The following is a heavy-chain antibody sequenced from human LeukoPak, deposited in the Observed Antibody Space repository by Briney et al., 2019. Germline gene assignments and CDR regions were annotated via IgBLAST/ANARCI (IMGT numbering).Heavy chain of an antibody. CDR2: IYYSGST. Sequence: SETLSLTCTVSGGSISSGDYYWSWIRQPPGKGLEWIGYIYYSGSTYYNPSLKSRVTISVDTSKNQFSLELRSVTAADTAVYYCARAGNGEYLQHWGQGTLVTVSS. J-gene: IGHJ1*01. V-gene: IGHV4-30-4*08. CDR3: ARAGNGEYLQH. CDR1: GGSISSGDYY.